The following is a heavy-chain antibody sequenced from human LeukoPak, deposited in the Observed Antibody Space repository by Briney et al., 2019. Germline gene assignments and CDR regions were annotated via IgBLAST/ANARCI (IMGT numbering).Heavy chain of an antibody. J-gene: IGHJ4*02. CDR3: AKDVTSGSYYADFVY. Sequence: GGSLRLSCAASGFTFSSYVMHWVRQAPGKGLERAAHIRYDGSNKYYADSVKGRFTISRDNSKNTLYLQMNSLRAEDTAVYYCAKDVTSGSYYADFVYWGQGTLVTGSS. CDR1: GFTFSSYV. V-gene: IGHV3-30*02. CDR2: IRYDGSNK. D-gene: IGHD1-26*01.